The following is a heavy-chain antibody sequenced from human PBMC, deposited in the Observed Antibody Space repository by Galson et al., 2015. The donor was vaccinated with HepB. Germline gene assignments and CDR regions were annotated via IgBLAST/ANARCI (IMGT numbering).Heavy chain of an antibody. Sequence: PALVKPTQTLTLTCTFSGFSLSTSGVGVGWIRQPPGKALEWLALIYWDDDKRYSPSLKSRLTITKDTSKNQVVLTMTNMDPVDTATYYCVGIAAAGTGVYFDYWGRGTLVTVSS. CDR2: IYWDDDK. J-gene: IGHJ4*02. CDR3: VGIAAAGTGVYFDY. CDR1: GFSLSTSGVG. V-gene: IGHV2-5*02. D-gene: IGHD6-13*01.